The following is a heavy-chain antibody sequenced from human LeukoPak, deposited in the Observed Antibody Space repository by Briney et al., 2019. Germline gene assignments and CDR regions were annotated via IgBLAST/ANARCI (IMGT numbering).Heavy chain of an antibody. D-gene: IGHD1-14*01. CDR3: ARRYGFPRGKFFDY. Sequence: PSETLSLTCTVSGGSISSRSYYWGWIRQPPGKGLEWIGSIYYSGTAFYNPSLKSRVTISVDTSKNQFSLNLSSVAAADTAVYYCARRYGFPRGKFFDYWGQGTLVTVSS. V-gene: IGHV4-39*01. CDR1: GGSISSRSYY. CDR2: IYYSGTA. J-gene: IGHJ4*02.